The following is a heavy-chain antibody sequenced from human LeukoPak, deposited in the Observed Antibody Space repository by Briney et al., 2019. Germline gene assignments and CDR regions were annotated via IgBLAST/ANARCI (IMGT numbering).Heavy chain of an antibody. CDR2: INPNSGDT. V-gene: IGHV1-2*02. D-gene: IGHD2-2*01. J-gene: IGHJ4*02. Sequence: ASVKVSCTASGYTFTGYYMHWVRQAPGQGLEWMGWINPNSGDTNYAQKFQGRVTMTRDTSISTAYMELSRLRSDDTAVYFCAREADCSSISCYLDYWGQGTLVTVSS. CDR3: AREADCSSISCYLDY. CDR1: GYTFTGYY.